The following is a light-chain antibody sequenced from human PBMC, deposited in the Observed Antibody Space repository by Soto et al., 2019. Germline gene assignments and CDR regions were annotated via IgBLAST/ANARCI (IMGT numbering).Light chain of an antibody. J-gene: IGKJ4*01. CDR1: QSVSDQ. V-gene: IGKV3-11*01. CDR3: QQRRNWPWLT. CDR2: DPS. Sequence: EIVLTQSPATLSLSPGERATLSCRTSQSVSDQLAWFQQKPGQAPGLLIYDPSNRATGIPARFSGSGYGTDFTLTISSLEPEDVAVYYCQQRRNWPWLTFGGGTKVEI.